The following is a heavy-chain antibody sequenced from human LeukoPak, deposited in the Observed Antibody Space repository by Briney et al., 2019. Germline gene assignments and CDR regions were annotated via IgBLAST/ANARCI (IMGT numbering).Heavy chain of an antibody. D-gene: IGHD3-10*01. J-gene: IGHJ4*02. CDR2: INTNTGNP. CDR1: GYTFTGYY. CDR3: ARSSRGVIGLLDY. V-gene: IGHV7-4-1*01. Sequence: ASVKVSCKASGYTFTGYYMHWVRQAPGQGLEWMGWINTNTGNPTYARDFRGRFVLSVDTSVNTAYLEISGLKTEDTAVYYCARSSRGVIGLLDYWGQGALVAVSS.